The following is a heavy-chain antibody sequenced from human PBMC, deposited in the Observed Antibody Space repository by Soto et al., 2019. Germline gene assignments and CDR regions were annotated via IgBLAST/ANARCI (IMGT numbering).Heavy chain of an antibody. CDR3: ARGGDGRMTTNPYYYSGMDV. Sequence: QVQLQESGPGLVEASETLSLTCTVSGGSLGSYYWSWIRQPPGQGLEWIGYVFYTGRANYNASLKSRVSISLDTSNYQFALKLSSVTAADPAVYYCARGGDGRMTTNPYYYSGMDVWGPGTTVTVSS. CDR1: GGSLGSYY. V-gene: IGHV4-59*01. D-gene: IGHD3-22*01. J-gene: IGHJ6*02. CDR2: VFYTGRA.